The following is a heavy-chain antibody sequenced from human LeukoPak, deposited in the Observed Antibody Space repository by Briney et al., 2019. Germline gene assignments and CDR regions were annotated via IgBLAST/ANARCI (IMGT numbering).Heavy chain of an antibody. CDR3: AREVVIVPDYFYYGLDV. J-gene: IGHJ6*02. V-gene: IGHV3-11*01. D-gene: IGHD2/OR15-2a*01. Sequence: GGSLRLSCAASGFTFSDYYMTWIRQAPGKGLEWVSFISSSGDSLYYADSVRGRFTISRDNAKNSLFLQMNSLRAEDTAVYYCAREVVIVPDYFYYGLDVWGQGTTVTVSS. CDR1: GFTFSDYY. CDR2: ISSSGDSL.